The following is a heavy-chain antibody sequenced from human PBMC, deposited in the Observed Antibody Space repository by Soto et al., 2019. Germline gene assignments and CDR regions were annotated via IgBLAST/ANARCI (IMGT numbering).Heavy chain of an antibody. J-gene: IGHJ4*02. Sequence: ASVKVSCKASGYTFTSYGISWVRQAPGQGLEWMGWISAYNGNTNYAQKLQGRVTMTTDTSTSTDYMELRSLRSDDKAVYYCARGGGSYPSDYWGQGTLVTVSS. D-gene: IGHD1-26*01. V-gene: IGHV1-18*04. CDR3: ARGGGSYPSDY. CDR1: GYTFTSYG. CDR2: ISAYNGNT.